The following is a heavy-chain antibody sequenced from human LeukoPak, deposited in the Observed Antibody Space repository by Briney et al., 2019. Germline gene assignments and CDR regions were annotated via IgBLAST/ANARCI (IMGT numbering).Heavy chain of an antibody. J-gene: IGHJ3*02. CDR3: ARGGGAFDI. CDR1: GGSISSYY. V-gene: IGHV4-34*01. CDR2: INHSGST. Sequence: KPSETLSLTCTVSGGSISSYYWSWIRQPPGKGLEWIGEINHSGSTNYNPSLKSRVTISVDTSKNQFSLKLSSVTAADTAVYYCARGGGAFDIWGQGTMVTVSS.